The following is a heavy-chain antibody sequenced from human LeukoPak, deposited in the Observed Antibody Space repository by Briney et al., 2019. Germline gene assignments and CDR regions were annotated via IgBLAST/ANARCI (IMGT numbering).Heavy chain of an antibody. CDR1: GYTFTGYY. CDR3: ARVRPGTSDAFDI. Sequence: ASVKVSCKASGYTFTGYYMHWVRQAPGQGLEWMGRINPNSGGTNYAQKFQGRVTMTRDTSISTAYMELSRLRSDDTAVYYCARVRPGTSDAFDIWGQGTMVTVSS. D-gene: IGHD1-14*01. V-gene: IGHV1-2*06. J-gene: IGHJ3*02. CDR2: INPNSGGT.